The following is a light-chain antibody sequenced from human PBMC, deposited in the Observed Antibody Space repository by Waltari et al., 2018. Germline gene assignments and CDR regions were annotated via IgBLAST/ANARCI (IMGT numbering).Light chain of an antibody. V-gene: IGKV1-NL1*01. J-gene: IGKJ1*01. CDR1: QGISNS. CDR2: AAS. Sequence: DLQMTQTRSSLSACVGDRVTITCRASQGISNSLAWYQQKPGTAPKLLLYAASRLESGVPSRFSGSGSGTDYTLTISSLQPEDLATYYCQQSYSNPPWTFGQGTKVEIK. CDR3: QQSYSNPPWT.